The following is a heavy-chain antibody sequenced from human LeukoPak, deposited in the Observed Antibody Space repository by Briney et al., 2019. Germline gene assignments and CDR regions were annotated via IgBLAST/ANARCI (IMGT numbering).Heavy chain of an antibody. J-gene: IGHJ4*02. Sequence: ASVKVSCKVSGYTLTELSMHWVRQAPGKGLEWMGGFDPEDGETIYAQKFQGRVTMTEDTSTDTAYMELSSLRSEDTAVYYCATDPPYYYGSGGHSWGQGTLVTVSS. CDR1: GYTLTELS. V-gene: IGHV1-24*01. CDR3: ATDPPYYYGSGGHS. CDR2: FDPEDGET. D-gene: IGHD3-10*01.